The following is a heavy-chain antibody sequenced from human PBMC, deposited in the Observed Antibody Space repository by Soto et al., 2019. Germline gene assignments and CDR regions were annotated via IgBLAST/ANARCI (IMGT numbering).Heavy chain of an antibody. V-gene: IGHV3-74*01. CDR2: ISGDGVTT. Sequence: EVQLVESGGDLVKRGGSLRLSCAASGFPFSSYWMHWVRHTPGKGLDWVARISGDGVTTYSAASVTGRFTVSRDNAKNSLTVKISGLRAEDTAVYYGAREYYGLLTGSVTDYWGQGTLVSVSS. CDR3: AREYYGLLTGSVTDY. J-gene: IGHJ4*02. D-gene: IGHD3-9*01. CDR1: GFPFSSYW.